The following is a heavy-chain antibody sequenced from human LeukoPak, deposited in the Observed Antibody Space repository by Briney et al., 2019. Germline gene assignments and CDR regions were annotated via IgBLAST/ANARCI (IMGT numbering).Heavy chain of an antibody. D-gene: IGHD3-22*01. CDR2: ISAYNGNT. V-gene: IGHV1-18*01. CDR3: AREMGYTFEDYYDSSGYYSHFFDY. J-gene: IGHJ4*02. CDR1: GYTFTSYG. Sequence: ASVKVSCKASGYTFTSYGISWVRQAPGQGLEWMGWISAYNGNTNYAQKLQGRVTMTTDTSTSTAYMELRSLRSDDTAVYYCAREMGYTFEDYYDSSGYYSHFFDYWGQGTLVTVSS.